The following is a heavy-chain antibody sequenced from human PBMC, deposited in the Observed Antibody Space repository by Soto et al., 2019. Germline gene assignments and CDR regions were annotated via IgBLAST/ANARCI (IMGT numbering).Heavy chain of an antibody. CDR3: ARGDREDILVVVGARPGEYGIDI. CDR2: IAYDGSNA. Sequence: QVQLVESGGGVVQPGGSLRLSCAASGFTFRNYAMHWVRQAPGKGLECLAVIAYDGSNAFYRDSVKGRFTISRDNSKNTLYLHRSSLRSEDTGVYYCARGDREDILVVVGARPGEYGIDIWGQGTTVTVSS. CDR1: GFTFRNYA. V-gene: IGHV3-30-3*01. D-gene: IGHD2-15*01. J-gene: IGHJ6*02.